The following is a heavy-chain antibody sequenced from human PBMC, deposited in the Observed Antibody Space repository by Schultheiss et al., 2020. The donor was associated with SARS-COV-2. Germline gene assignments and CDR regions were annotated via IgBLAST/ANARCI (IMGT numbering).Heavy chain of an antibody. CDR2: IKSKTDGETT. CDR3: TTRFLEWLPFDY. V-gene: IGHV3-15*01. CDR1: GFTFSNAW. D-gene: IGHD3-3*01. Sequence: GGSLRLSCAASGFTFSNAWMSWVRQAPGKGLEWVGRIKSKTDGETTDYAAPVKGRFTISRDDSKNTLYLQMNSLKTEDTAVYYCTTRFLEWLPFDYWGQGTLVTVSS. J-gene: IGHJ4*02.